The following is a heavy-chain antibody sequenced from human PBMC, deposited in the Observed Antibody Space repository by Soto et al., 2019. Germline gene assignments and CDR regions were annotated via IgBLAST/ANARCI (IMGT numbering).Heavy chain of an antibody. D-gene: IGHD3-16*02. J-gene: IGHJ5*02. CDR2: ISAYNGNT. CDR3: ARMLYYYDYVWGSYRQGGNWFDP. V-gene: IGHV1-18*04. Sequence: SVKVSYEAFCYCFTSYGISWVRQAPGQGLEWMGWISAYNGNTNYAQKLQGRVTMTTDTSTSIAYMELRSLRSDDTAVYYCARMLYYYDYVWGSYRQGGNWFDPWGQRTLVTVSS. CDR1: CYCFTSYG.